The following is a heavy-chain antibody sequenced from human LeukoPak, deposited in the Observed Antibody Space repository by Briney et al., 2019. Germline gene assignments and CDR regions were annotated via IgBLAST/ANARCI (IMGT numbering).Heavy chain of an antibody. CDR1: GFTFSSYS. CDR3: ARDAVAALGGSDY. Sequence: GGSLRLSCAASGFTFSSYSMNWVRQAPGKGLEWVSSISSSSSYIYYADSVKGRFTISRDNAKNSLYLQMNGLRAEDTAVYYCARDAVAALGGSDYWGQGTLVTVSS. CDR2: ISSSSSYI. V-gene: IGHV3-21*01. J-gene: IGHJ4*02. D-gene: IGHD3-16*01.